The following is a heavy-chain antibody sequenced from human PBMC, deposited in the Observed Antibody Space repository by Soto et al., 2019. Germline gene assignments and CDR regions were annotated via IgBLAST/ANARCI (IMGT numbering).Heavy chain of an antibody. V-gene: IGHV4-59*08. J-gene: IGHJ2*01. CDR2: IYYSGST. CDR3: ARFNWYFDL. Sequence: QVQLQESGPGLVKPSETLSLTCTVSGGCISSYYWRWIRQPPGKGLEWIGYIYYSGSTNYNPSLKSRVTISVDTSKNQFSLKLSSVTAADTAVYYCARFNWYFDLWGRGTLVTVSS. CDR1: GGCISSYY.